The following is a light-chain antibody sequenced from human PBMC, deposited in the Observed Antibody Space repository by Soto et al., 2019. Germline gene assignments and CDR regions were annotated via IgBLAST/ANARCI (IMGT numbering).Light chain of an antibody. J-gene: IGKJ3*01. Sequence: EIVLTQSPGTLSLSPGERATLSCRASQSVSHNYLAWYQQKPGQAPRLLIYGVSSRATGIPERFSGSGSGTDFTLTISRLEPEDFAVYYCQHYSYSRYFSFGPGTKVDI. CDR1: QSVSHNY. CDR2: GVS. V-gene: IGKV3-20*01. CDR3: QHYSYSRYFS.